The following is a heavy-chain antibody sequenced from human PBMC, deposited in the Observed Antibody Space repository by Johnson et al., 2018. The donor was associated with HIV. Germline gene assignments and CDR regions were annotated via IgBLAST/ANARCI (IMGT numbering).Heavy chain of an antibody. CDR1: GFTVSSNY. J-gene: IGHJ3*01. Sequence: EQLVESGGGLIQPGGSLRLSCAASGFTVSSNYMSWVRQAPGKGLEWVSVIYSGDSTYYADSVKGRFTISRDNSKNTLYLQMNSLRAEDTAVYYCARERGAVAGTAAFAVWGQGTMLTVSS. D-gene: IGHD6-19*01. CDR3: ARERGAVAGTAAFAV. V-gene: IGHV3-53*01. CDR2: IYSGDST.